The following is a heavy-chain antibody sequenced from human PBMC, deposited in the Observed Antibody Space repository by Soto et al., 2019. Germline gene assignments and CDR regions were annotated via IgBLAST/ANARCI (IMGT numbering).Heavy chain of an antibody. V-gene: IGHV4-39*07. J-gene: IGHJ6*02. D-gene: IGHD2-8*01. CDR1: GGSISSSSYY. CDR2: IYYSGST. CDR3: ARDGGFCTNGVCPVYYYYGMDV. Sequence: PSETLSLTCTVSGGSISSSSYYWGWIRQPPGKGLEWIGSIYYSGSTYYNPSLKSRVTISVDTSNNQFSLKLSSVTAADTAVYYCARDGGFCTNGVCPVYYYYGMDVWGQGTTVTVSS.